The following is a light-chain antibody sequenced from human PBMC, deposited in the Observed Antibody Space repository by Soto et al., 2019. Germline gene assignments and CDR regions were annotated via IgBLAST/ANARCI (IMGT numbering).Light chain of an antibody. CDR2: LAS. J-gene: IGKJ4*01. CDR1: QGIRNY. CDR3: QYLNSFPLT. Sequence: IQLTQSPSSLSASVGDRVTITCRASQGIRNYLAWYQQKPGKAPNLLIYLASTLQGGVPSRFSGSGSGTDFSLTSSSLQPEDGATYYCQYLNSFPLTFGGGTKVELK. V-gene: IGKV1-9*01.